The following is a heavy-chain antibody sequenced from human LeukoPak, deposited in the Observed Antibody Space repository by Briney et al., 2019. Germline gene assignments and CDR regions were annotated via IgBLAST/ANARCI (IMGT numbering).Heavy chain of an antibody. CDR1: GFTFSSYG. CDR2: ISYDGSNK. Sequence: GRSLRLSCAASGFTFSSYGMHWVRQAPGKGLEWVAVISYDGSNKYYADSVKGRFTISRDNSRNTVYLQMNSLRAEDTAVYYCAKDRAGTPWADWGQGTLVTVSS. D-gene: IGHD1-1*01. J-gene: IGHJ4*02. V-gene: IGHV3-30*18. CDR3: AKDRAGTPWAD.